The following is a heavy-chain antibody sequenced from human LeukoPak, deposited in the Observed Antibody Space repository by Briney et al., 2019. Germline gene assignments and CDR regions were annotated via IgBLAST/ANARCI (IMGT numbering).Heavy chain of an antibody. V-gene: IGHV3-48*01. CDR2: ISSSSSTI. CDR3: AWSGY. J-gene: IGHJ4*02. Sequence: GGSLRLSCAASGFIFSNFRMNWVRQAPGKGLEWVSYISSSSSTIYYADSVKGRFTISRDNAKNSLYLQMNSLRVEDTAVYYCAWSGYWGQGTLVTVSS. CDR1: GFIFSNFR.